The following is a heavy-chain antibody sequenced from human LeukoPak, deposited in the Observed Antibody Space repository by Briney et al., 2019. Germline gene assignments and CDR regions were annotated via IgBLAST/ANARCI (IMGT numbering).Heavy chain of an antibody. V-gene: IGHV4-59*01. J-gene: IGHJ3*02. D-gene: IGHD3-22*01. CDR1: GGSISSYS. Sequence: SETLSLTCTVSGGSISSYSWSWIRQPPGKGLGWIGYISYSGSTNYNPSLKSRVTISVDTSKNQLSLKLSSVTAADAAVYYCARALIVPGGDTFDIWGQGTMVTVSS. CDR3: ARALIVPGGDTFDI. CDR2: ISYSGST.